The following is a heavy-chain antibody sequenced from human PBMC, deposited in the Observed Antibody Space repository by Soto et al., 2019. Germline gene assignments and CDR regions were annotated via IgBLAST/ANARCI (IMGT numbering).Heavy chain of an antibody. V-gene: IGHV3-7*01. CDR2: IRRDGSGK. J-gene: IGHJ5*02. Sequence: EVQLVESGGGLVQPGGSLRLSCTASGFTFRSYWMRWVRQAPGKGLVWVANIRRDGSGKYYVDSVKGRFSISRDNAENSLYLQMNSLRDEDTAVSYCARVRELAAAGLGYNWFDPWGQGTLVTVSS. CDR3: ARVRELAAAGLGYNWFDP. CDR1: GFTFRSYW. D-gene: IGHD6-13*01.